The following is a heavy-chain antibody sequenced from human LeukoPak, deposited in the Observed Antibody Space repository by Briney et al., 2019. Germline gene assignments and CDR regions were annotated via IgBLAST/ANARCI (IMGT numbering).Heavy chain of an antibody. Sequence: PGGSLRLSCAASGFTFSNAWMSWVRQAPGKGLDWVGRIKSKTDGGTTDYAAPVKGRFTISRDDSKNTLYLQMNSLKTEDTAVYYCTTGLVGGGYCSSTSCYQPLDYWGQGTLVTVSS. CDR1: GFTFSNAW. CDR2: IKSKTDGGTT. J-gene: IGHJ4*02. CDR3: TTGLVGGGYCSSTSCYQPLDY. D-gene: IGHD2-2*01. V-gene: IGHV3-15*01.